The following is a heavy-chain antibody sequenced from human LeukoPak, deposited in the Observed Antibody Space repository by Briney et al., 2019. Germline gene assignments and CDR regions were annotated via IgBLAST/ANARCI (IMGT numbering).Heavy chain of an antibody. D-gene: IGHD3-3*01. CDR2: ISGSGGST. V-gene: IGHV3-23*01. CDR1: GFTFSSYA. Sequence: GGSLRLSCAASGFTFSSYAMSWVRQAPGKGLEWVSAISGSGGSTYYADSVKGRFTISRDNSKNTLYLQMNSLRAEDTAVYYCAKEKTYYDFWSGYYITYFDYWGQGALVTVSS. CDR3: AKEKTYYDFWSGYYITYFDY. J-gene: IGHJ4*02.